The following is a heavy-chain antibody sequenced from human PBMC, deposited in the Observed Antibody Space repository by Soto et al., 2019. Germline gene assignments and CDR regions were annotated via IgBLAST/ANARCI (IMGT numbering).Heavy chain of an antibody. CDR2: INWNGGST. CDR1: GFTFDDYA. CDR3: AREGDGSGSYDY. Sequence: GGSLRLSCAASGFTFDDYAMHWVRQAPGKGLEWVSGINWNGGSTGYADSVKGRFTISRDNAKNSLYLQMNSLRAEDTALYHCAREGDGSGSYDYWGQGTLVTVSS. J-gene: IGHJ4*02. D-gene: IGHD3-10*01. V-gene: IGHV3-20*01.